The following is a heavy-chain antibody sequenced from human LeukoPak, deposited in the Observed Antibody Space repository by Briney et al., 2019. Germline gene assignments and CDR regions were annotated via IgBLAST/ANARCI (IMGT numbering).Heavy chain of an antibody. CDR1: GFIFTDYG. CDR3: AKEGTASKSSDLDH. Sequence: GGSLRLSCAASGFIFTDYGIHWVRQAPGKGLEWLTFIRYDGSDKYYADSVKGRFTISRDNSKNTLYLQMNSLTSEDTAVYYCAKEGTASKSSDLDHWGQGILVTVSS. J-gene: IGHJ4*02. V-gene: IGHV3-30*02. D-gene: IGHD1/OR15-1a*01. CDR2: IRYDGSDK.